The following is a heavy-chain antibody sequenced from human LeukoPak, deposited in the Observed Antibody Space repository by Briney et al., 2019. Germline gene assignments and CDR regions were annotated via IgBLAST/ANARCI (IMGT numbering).Heavy chain of an antibody. V-gene: IGHV6-1*01. CDR3: GRDIGAAIGH. CDR1: GDSVSSYSAG. Sequence: SQTLSLTCAISGDSVSSYSAGWNWIRQSPSRGLEWLGRTYYRSKWYNEYALSVRSRITISPDTSKNQVSLQLNSVTPDDAAFYYCGRDIGAAIGHWGQGTLVTVSS. D-gene: IGHD6-13*01. CDR2: TYYRSKWYN. J-gene: IGHJ4*02.